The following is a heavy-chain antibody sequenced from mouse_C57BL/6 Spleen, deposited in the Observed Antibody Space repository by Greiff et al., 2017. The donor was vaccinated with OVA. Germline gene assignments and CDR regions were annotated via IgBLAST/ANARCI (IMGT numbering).Heavy chain of an antibody. CDR2: IDPSDSYT. CDR3: ANRCYGSSSGAMDY. V-gene: IGHV1-69*01. D-gene: IGHD1-1*01. CDR1: GYTFTSYW. Sequence: QVQLKQPGAELVMPGASVKLSCKASGYTFTSYWMHWVKQRPGQGLEWIGEIDPSDSYTNYNQKFKGKSTLTVDKSSSTAYMQLSSLTSEDSAVYYCANRCYGSSSGAMDYWGQGTSVTVSS. J-gene: IGHJ4*01.